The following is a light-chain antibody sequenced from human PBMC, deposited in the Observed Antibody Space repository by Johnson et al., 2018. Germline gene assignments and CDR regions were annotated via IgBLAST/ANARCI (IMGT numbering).Light chain of an antibody. CDR2: ENN. J-gene: IGLJ1*01. CDR1: SSNIGNNY. CDR3: GTWDSSLSAGNV. Sequence: QSVLTQPPSVSAAPGQKVTISCSGSSSNIGNNYVSWYQQLPGTAPKLLIYENNKRPSGIPDRFPGSTSVTSATLCLTGLQTGDEADYYCGTWDSSLSAGNVFGTGTKVTVL. V-gene: IGLV1-51*02.